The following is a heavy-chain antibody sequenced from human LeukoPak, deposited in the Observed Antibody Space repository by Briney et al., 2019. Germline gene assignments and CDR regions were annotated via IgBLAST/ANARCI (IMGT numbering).Heavy chain of an antibody. Sequence: ASVKVSCKASGYTFTGYYMHWVRQAPGQGLEWMGWINLNSGGTNYAQKFQGRVTMTRDTSISTAYMELSRLRSDDTAVYYCARRQLVGATDYWGQGTLVTVSP. CDR2: INLNSGGT. CDR3: ARRQLVGATDY. CDR1: GYTFTGYY. V-gene: IGHV1-2*02. J-gene: IGHJ4*02. D-gene: IGHD1-26*01.